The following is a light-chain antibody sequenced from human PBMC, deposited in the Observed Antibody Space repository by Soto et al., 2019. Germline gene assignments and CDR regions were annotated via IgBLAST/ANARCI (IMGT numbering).Light chain of an antibody. CDR1: QSVSSSY. V-gene: IGKV3-20*01. CDR3: QQYGSSPTGT. CDR2: GAS. Sequence: EIVLTQSPGTLSLSPGERATLSCRASQSVSSSYLAWYQQKPGQAPRLLIYGASSRATGIPDRFSGSGSGTVFTLTISRLEPEDFAVYYCQQYGSSPTGTFGQGTKVDIK. J-gene: IGKJ1*01.